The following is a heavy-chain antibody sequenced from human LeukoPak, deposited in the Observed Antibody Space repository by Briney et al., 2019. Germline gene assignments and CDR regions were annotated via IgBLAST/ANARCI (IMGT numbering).Heavy chain of an antibody. J-gene: IGHJ4*02. V-gene: IGHV3-23*01. D-gene: IGHD2-2*01. Sequence: GGSLRLSCAASGFIFSSYAMSWVRQAPGKGLEWVSAISGSGGSTYYADSVKGRFTISRDNSKNTLYLQMNSLRAEDTAVYYCAKPRGYCSSTSCYGGVDYWGQGTLVTVSS. CDR1: GFIFSSYA. CDR3: AKPRGYCSSTSCYGGVDY. CDR2: ISGSGGST.